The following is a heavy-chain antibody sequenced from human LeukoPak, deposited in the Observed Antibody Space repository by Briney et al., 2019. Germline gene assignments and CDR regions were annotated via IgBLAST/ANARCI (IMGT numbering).Heavy chain of an antibody. CDR1: GFTFSSYA. D-gene: IGHD5-18*01. CDR2: ITASGGNT. Sequence: PGGPLRLSCAASGFTFSSYAMGWVRQAPGKGLEWVSAITASGGNTYYADSVKGRFTISRDNSKNTLYLQVNSLRAEDTAVYYCAKGNGYSYGRYYFDYWGQGTLVTVSS. CDR3: AKGNGYSYGRYYFDY. V-gene: IGHV3-23*01. J-gene: IGHJ4*02.